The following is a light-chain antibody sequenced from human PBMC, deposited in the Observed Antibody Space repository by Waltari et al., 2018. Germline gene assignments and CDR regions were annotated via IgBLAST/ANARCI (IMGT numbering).Light chain of an antibody. CDR2: GAS. Sequence: DIQMTQSPSSLSASVGDRVTITCRASQAIRNDLGWFQQKPGKAPKRLIHGASRLQSGVPSRFSGSGSGTEFTLTINSLQPEDLATYYCLQDYNYPRTFGQGTKVEIK. CDR3: LQDYNYPRT. CDR1: QAIRND. V-gene: IGKV1-17*01. J-gene: IGKJ1*01.